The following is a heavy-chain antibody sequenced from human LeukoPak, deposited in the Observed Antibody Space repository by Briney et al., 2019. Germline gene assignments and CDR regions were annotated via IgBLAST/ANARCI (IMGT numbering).Heavy chain of an antibody. CDR3: AKDFATYCSGGCDFHH. CDR1: GFTFSSYS. D-gene: IGHD2-15*01. V-gene: IGHV3-48*01. Sequence: PGGSLRLSCAASGFTFSSYSMNWVRQAPGKGLEWVSYISSSSSTIYYADSVKGRFTISRDNSKNTLFLQMNNLRAEDTAVYYCAKDFATYCSGGCDFHHWGQGTLVTVSS. J-gene: IGHJ1*01. CDR2: ISSSSSTI.